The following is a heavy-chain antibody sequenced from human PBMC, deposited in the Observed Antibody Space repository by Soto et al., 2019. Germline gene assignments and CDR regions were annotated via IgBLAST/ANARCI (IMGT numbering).Heavy chain of an antibody. CDR2: ISSSSSYI. D-gene: IGHD6-19*01. J-gene: IGHJ5*02. CDR1: GFTFDDYV. V-gene: IGHV3-21*01. Sequence: GGSLRLSCSASGFTFDDYVMHWVRQVPGKGLEWVSSISSSSSYIYYADSVKGRFTISRDNAKNSLYLQMNSLRAEDTAVYYCARDVLYLSGYWFDPWGQGTLVTDSS. CDR3: ARDVLYLSGYWFDP.